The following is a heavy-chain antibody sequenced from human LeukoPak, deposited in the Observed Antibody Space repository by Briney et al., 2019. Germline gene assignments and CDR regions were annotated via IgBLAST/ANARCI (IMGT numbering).Heavy chain of an antibody. Sequence: PGGALSLSCVASGFTFSDYYMTWIRPAPGKGLAGISYISNSGFTIYYADSVKGRFTISRDNAKNTLYLQMNNLRDDGTAIYYCGKRAIQPPGTDDWGQGALVTVSS. D-gene: IGHD2-2*02. CDR2: ISNSGFTI. CDR3: GKRAIQPPGTDD. V-gene: IGHV3-11*01. CDR1: GFTFSDYY. J-gene: IGHJ4*02.